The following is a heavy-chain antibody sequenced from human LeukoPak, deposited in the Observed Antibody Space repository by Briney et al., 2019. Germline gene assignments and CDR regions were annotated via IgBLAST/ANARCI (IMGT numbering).Heavy chain of an antibody. CDR3: ARGRPYSGGYHLDY. V-gene: IGHV4-39*01. CDR2: IYYSGST. D-gene: IGHD1-26*01. CDR1: GDSTSSDRYY. Sequence: PSETLSLTCTISGDSTSSDRYYGGWVRQPPGKGLEWIGNIYYSGSTYYNPSLKSRVTMSVDTSKNQFFLKLNSVTAADTAVYYCARGRPYSGGYHLDYWGQGTRSPSPQ. J-gene: IGHJ4*02.